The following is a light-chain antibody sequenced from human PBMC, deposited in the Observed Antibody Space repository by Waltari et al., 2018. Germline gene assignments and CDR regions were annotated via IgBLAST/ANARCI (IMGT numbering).Light chain of an antibody. CDR2: DTS. J-gene: IGKJ1*01. CDR1: QSVGRA. Sequence: EIVLTQSPGTLSLSPGERATLSCRASQSVGRALVWYQQKPGQAPSLLIYDTSTRAAGTPDRFSGSGFGTDFSLTISRLEPEDFAVYYCQKYERLPATFGQGTKVEIK. CDR3: QKYERLPAT. V-gene: IGKV3-20*01.